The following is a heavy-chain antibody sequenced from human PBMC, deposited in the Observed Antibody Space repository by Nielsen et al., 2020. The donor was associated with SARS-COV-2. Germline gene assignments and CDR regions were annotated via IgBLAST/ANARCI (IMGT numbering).Heavy chain of an antibody. J-gene: IGHJ4*02. Sequence: GESLKISCAASGFTFSSYSMNWVRQAPGKGLEWVSSISSSSSYIYYADSVKGRFTISRDNAKNSLYLQMNSLRAEDTAVYYCARAPEWVAGTTLIGYWGQGTLVTVSS. V-gene: IGHV3-21*01. D-gene: IGHD6-19*01. CDR2: ISSSSSYI. CDR3: ARAPEWVAGTTLIGY. CDR1: GFTFSSYS.